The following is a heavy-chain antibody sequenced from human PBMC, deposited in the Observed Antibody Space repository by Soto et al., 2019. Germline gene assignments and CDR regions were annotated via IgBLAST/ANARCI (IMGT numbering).Heavy chain of an antibody. V-gene: IGHV4-39*01. CDR1: GGSISSSSYY. CDR2: LYYSGST. CDR3: ARRHYYDSSGYYTEEVFDY. J-gene: IGHJ4*02. D-gene: IGHD3-22*01. Sequence: QLQLQESGPGLVKPSETLSLTCTVSGGSISSSSYYWGWIRQPPGKGLEWIGSLYYSGSTYYNPSLKSRVTISVETSKNQFSLKLSSVTAADTAVYYCARRHYYDSSGYYTEEVFDYWGQGTLVTVSS.